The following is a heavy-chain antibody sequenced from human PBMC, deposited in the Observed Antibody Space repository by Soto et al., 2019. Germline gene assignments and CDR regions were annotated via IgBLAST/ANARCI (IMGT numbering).Heavy chain of an antibody. J-gene: IGHJ4*02. D-gene: IGHD3-16*02. CDR2: IYTSGST. CDR3: AREVITFGGVIVYYFDY. V-gene: IGHV4-4*08. CDR1: GGSISSYY. Sequence: PSETLSLTCTVSGGSISSYYWSWIRQPPGKGLEWIGYIYTSGSTNYNPSLKSRVTMSVDTSKNQFSLKLSSVTAADTAVYYCAREVITFGGVIVYYFDYWGQGTLVTVSS.